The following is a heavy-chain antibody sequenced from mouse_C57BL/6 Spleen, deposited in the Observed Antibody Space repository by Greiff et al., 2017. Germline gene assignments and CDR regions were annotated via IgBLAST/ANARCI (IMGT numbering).Heavy chain of an antibody. D-gene: IGHD2-4*01. Sequence: QVQLKQSGPGLVAPSQSLSITCTVSGFSLTSYAISWVRQPPGKGLEWLGVIWTGGGTNYNSALKSRLSISKDNSKSQVFLKMNSLQTDDTARYYFARNPSNYDYDYAMDYWGQGTSVTVSS. CDR1: GFSLTSYA. J-gene: IGHJ4*01. V-gene: IGHV2-9-1*01. CDR2: IWTGGGT. CDR3: ARNPSNYDYDYAMDY.